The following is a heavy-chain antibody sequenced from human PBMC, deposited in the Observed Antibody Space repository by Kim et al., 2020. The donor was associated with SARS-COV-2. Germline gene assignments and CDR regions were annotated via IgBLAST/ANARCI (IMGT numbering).Heavy chain of an antibody. J-gene: IGHJ4*02. Sequence: GGSLRLSCVVSGFTFSTYGMHWVRQAPGKGLEWVAVISYDGNTKYYGDSVKGRFTISRDNSKNTLYLQMNSLRDEDTAVYYCVKRVGSSSSWYPLDYWGQGTLVTVSS. CDR1: GFTFSTYG. V-gene: IGHV3-30*18. CDR3: VKRVGSSSSWYPLDY. D-gene: IGHD6-13*01. CDR2: ISYDGNTK.